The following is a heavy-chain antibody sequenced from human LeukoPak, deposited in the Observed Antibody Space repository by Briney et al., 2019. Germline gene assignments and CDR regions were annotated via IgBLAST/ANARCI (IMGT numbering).Heavy chain of an antibody. J-gene: IGHJ6*03. V-gene: IGHV4-59*01. CDR3: VSIGDVTGYTDV. CDR2: IYFTGSS. D-gene: IGHD2-21*02. CDR1: GASISGYY. Sequence: SETLSLTCTVSGASISGYYWTWIRQPPGKGLEWIGYIYFTGSSYYNPSLKHRVSMSLDKSTNQFSLGLYSVSAPDTAVYYFVSIGDVTGYTDVWGKGTTVTVSS.